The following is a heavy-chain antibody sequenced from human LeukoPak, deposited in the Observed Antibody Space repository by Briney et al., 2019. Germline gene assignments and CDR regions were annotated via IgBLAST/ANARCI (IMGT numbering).Heavy chain of an antibody. CDR3: ARGTTYYYDSKAVGVNYYYMDV. V-gene: IGHV1-46*01. Sequence: ASVKVSCKASGYSFTSYYMHWVRQAPGQGLEWMGFINPSGSSAAYAQKFQGRLTMTRDMFTSTAYMELSSLRSEDTAVYYCARGTTYYYDSKAVGVNYYYMDVWGKGTTVTVSS. J-gene: IGHJ6*03. D-gene: IGHD3-22*01. CDR1: GYSFTSYY. CDR2: INPSGSSA.